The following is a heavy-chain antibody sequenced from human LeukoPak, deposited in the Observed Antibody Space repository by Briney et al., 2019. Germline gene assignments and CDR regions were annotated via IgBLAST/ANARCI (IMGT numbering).Heavy chain of an antibody. D-gene: IGHD3-16*01. J-gene: IGHJ4*02. Sequence: GASVKVSCKASGYTFAGYYMHWVRQAPGQGLEWMGRIYPNSGGTNYAQKFQGRVTMTRDTSIITAYMELSRLRSDDTAVYYCARRKGEPNIFDYWGQGTLVTVSS. CDR2: IYPNSGGT. CDR1: GYTFAGYY. V-gene: IGHV1-2*06. CDR3: ARRKGEPNIFDY.